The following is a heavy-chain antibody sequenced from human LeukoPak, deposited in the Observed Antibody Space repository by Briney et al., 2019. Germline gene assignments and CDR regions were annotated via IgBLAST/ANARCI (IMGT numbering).Heavy chain of an antibody. J-gene: IGHJ5*02. CDR1: GFTFSSYA. CDR2: ISYDGSNK. CDR3: ARDSPSYYDFWSGYEGRGYNWFDP. V-gene: IGHV3-30-3*01. D-gene: IGHD3-3*01. Sequence: GRSLGLSCAASGFTFSSYAMHWVRQAPGKGLEWVAVISYDGSNKYYADSVKGRFTISRDNSKNTLYLQMNSLRAEDTAVYYCARDSPSYYDFWSGYEGRGYNWFDPWGQGTLVTVSS.